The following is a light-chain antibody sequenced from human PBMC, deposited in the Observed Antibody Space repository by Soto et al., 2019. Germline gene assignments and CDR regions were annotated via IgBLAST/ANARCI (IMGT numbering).Light chain of an antibody. V-gene: IGLV2-23*01. CDR1: SRDVGNYNL. J-gene: IGLJ7*01. CDR3: CSYAGSSTMT. CDR2: EDT. Sequence: QSALSQPASVSGSRGQSITISCTGTSRDVGNYNLVSWYQQYPGKAPQLMIFEDTKRPSGVSHRFSGSKSGNTASLTIAGLQPEDAADYYCCSYAGSSTMTFGGGTQLTVL.